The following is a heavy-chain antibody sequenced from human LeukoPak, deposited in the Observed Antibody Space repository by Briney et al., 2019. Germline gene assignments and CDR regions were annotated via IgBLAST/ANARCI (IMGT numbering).Heavy chain of an antibody. D-gene: IGHD2-2*01. V-gene: IGHV3-30*04. CDR3: AKGVVVAPDVTPFDY. Sequence: GGSLRLSCAASGFTSSSYAMHWVRQAPGKGLEWVALISYDGSNKNYADSVKGRFTISRDNSKNTLYLQMNSLRTEDTAVYYCAKGVVVAPDVTPFDYWGQGTLVTVSS. CDR1: GFTSSSYA. J-gene: IGHJ4*02. CDR2: ISYDGSNK.